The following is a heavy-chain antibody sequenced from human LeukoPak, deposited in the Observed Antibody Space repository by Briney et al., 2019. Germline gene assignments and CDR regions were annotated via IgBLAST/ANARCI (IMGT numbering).Heavy chain of an antibody. CDR1: GYSFTSYW. CDR3: ARGTYYYESSGYSVFDY. Sequence: GESLKISCKGSGYSFTSYWIGWVRQLPGKGLERMGIIYPGDSDTRYSPSFQGQVTISADKSISTAYLQWSSLKASDTAMYYCARGTYYYESSGYSVFDYWGQGTLVTVSS. J-gene: IGHJ4*02. D-gene: IGHD3-22*01. V-gene: IGHV5-51*01. CDR2: IYPGDSDT.